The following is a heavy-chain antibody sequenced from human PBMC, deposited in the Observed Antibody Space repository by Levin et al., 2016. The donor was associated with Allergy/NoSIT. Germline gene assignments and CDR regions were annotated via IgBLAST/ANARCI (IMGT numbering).Heavy chain of an antibody. Sequence: WVRQAPGQGLEWMGWMNPNSGNTGYAQKFQGRVTMTRNTSISTAYMELSSLRSEDTAVYYCARVTTVSGMDVWGQGTTVTVSS. CDR3: ARVTTVSGMDV. J-gene: IGHJ6*02. V-gene: IGHV1-8*01. D-gene: IGHD4-11*01. CDR2: MNPNSGNT.